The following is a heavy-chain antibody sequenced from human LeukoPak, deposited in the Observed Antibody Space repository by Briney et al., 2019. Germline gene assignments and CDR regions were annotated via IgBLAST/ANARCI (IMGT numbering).Heavy chain of an antibody. Sequence: SVKVSCKASGYTFTTYYMHWVRQAPGQGLEWMGIINPSGGSIRYAQKFQGRISMTRDTSTSTVYMELSSLRSEDTAVYYCATWPPGYCSGISCQFGWGQGTMVTVSS. CDR2: INPSGGSI. J-gene: IGHJ3*01. CDR3: ATWPPGYCSGISCQFG. CDR1: GYTFTTYY. D-gene: IGHD2-2*01. V-gene: IGHV1-46*01.